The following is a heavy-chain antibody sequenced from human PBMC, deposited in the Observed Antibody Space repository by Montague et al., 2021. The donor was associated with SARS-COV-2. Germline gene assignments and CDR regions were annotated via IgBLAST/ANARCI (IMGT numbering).Heavy chain of an antibody. V-gene: IGHV4-4*07. Sequence: SETLSLTCSVSGEPISGFFWNWIRQPAGKGLEWIGRISISGSTNYNPSLKSRVTISVDTSKNQFSLKLSSVTAADTAVYYCARDIAVAGLFDYWGQGTLVTVSS. CDR2: ISISGST. D-gene: IGHD6-19*01. J-gene: IGHJ4*02. CDR1: GEPISGFF. CDR3: ARDIAVAGLFDY.